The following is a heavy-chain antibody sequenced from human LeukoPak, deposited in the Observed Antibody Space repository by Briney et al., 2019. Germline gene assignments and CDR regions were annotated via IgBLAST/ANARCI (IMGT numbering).Heavy chain of an antibody. D-gene: IGHD2-21*02. V-gene: IGHV1-46*01. Sequence: ASVKVSCKASGYTFTSYYMHWVRQAPGQGLEWMGIINPTGGSTTYAQRFQGRVTMTRDTSTSTVYMDLSSLRSEDTAVYYCARDCGSDCSQAFDLWGQGTMVTVSS. CDR2: INPTGGST. J-gene: IGHJ3*01. CDR3: ARDCGSDCSQAFDL. CDR1: GYTFTSYY.